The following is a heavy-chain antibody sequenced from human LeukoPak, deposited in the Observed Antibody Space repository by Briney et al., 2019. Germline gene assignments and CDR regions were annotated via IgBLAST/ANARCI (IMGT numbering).Heavy chain of an antibody. J-gene: IGHJ6*03. V-gene: IGHV3-23*01. CDR3: AQGRGSSWFTSSYSVDV. CDR1: GFTFSFSA. D-gene: IGHD6-13*01. Sequence: GGSLRLSCAASGFTFSFSAMTWVRQPPGKGLEWVSPISGSGGSSYYAVSVKGRFTISTDNSKNTLYLQMNSMRAEDTAGYYCAQGRGSSWFTSSYSVDVWGKGTTVTVSS. CDR2: ISGSGGSS.